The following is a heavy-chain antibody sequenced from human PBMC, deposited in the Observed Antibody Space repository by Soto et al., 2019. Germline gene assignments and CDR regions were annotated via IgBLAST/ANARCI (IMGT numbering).Heavy chain of an antibody. CDR2: IFHGGNT. J-gene: IGHJ3*01. CDR3: ARARWYDAFDV. V-gene: IGHV4-38-2*01. CDR1: GFFISSGNY. D-gene: IGHD2-15*01. Sequence: PSETLSFTCAVSGFFISSGNYWGWIRKPPGKGLEWIGSIFHGGNTYYNPSLKSRVTISVDMSKNQFSLKLNSVTAADTAVYYCARARWYDAFDVWGQGTVVTVSS.